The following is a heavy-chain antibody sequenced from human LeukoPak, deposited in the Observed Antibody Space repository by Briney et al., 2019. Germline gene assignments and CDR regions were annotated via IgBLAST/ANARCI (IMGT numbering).Heavy chain of an antibody. V-gene: IGHV3-30*18. CDR3: AKDGLMRLFDY. CDR2: ISNDGNNK. CDR1: GFVFSSYD. J-gene: IGHJ4*02. Sequence: RGSLRVSCAASGFVFSSYDMYWVRQAPGKGLEWVAVISNDGNNKQYADSVKGRFTISRDNSKNTLYLQMNSLRADDTAVYHCAKDGLMRLFDYWGQGSLVTVSS. D-gene: IGHD2-8*01.